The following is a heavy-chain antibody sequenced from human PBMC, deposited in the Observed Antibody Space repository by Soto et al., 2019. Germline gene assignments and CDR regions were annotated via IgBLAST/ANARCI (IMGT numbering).Heavy chain of an antibody. CDR3: ASAGYDFWSGLYYFDY. CDR1: GGSFSGYY. CDR2: INHSGST. J-gene: IGHJ4*02. Sequence: SETLSLTCAVYGGSFSGYYWSRIRQPPGKGLEWIGEINHSGSTNYNPSLKSRVTISVDTSKNQFSLKLSSVTAADTAVYYCASAGYDFWSGLYYFDYWGQGTLVTVSS. V-gene: IGHV4-34*01. D-gene: IGHD3-3*01.